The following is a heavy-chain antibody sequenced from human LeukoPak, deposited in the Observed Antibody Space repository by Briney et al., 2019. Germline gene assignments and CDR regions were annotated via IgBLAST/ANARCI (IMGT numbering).Heavy chain of an antibody. V-gene: IGHV4-34*01. CDR1: GGSFSGSY. CDR3: AREEVGARPYFHH. D-gene: IGHD1-26*01. Sequence: SETLSLTCGVYGGSFSGSYWTWIRQSPGKGLEWIGEINHSGTTNYNPSLKSRLTMSVDTSKKEFSLRLNSVTTADTAVYFCAREEVGARPYFHHWGRGILVTVSS. CDR2: INHSGTT. J-gene: IGHJ4*02.